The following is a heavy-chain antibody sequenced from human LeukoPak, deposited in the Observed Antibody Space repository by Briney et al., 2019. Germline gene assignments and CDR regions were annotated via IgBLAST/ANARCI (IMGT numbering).Heavy chain of an antibody. CDR2: FYTSGST. CDR3: ASSPITAAVVT. CDR1: GGSISSGGYY. Sequence: PSQTLSLTCTVSGGSISSGGYYWSWIRQPAGKGLEWIGRFYTSGSTNFNPSLKSRVTISVDTSKNQFSLKLSSVSAADTAVYYCASSPITAAVVTWGQGTLVTVSS. V-gene: IGHV4-61*02. D-gene: IGHD6-13*01. J-gene: IGHJ5*02.